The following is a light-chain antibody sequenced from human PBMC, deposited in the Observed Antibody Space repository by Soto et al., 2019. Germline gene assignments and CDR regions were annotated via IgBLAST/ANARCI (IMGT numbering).Light chain of an antibody. CDR3: SLYTFSNTYV. Sequence: QSALTQPASVSGSPGQSITVSCTGTSSDVCGYNYVSWYQQHPGKAPKLMIYDVSNRPSGVSNRFSGSKSGNTASLTISGLQAEDEADYYCSLYTFSNTYVFGIGTKVTVL. V-gene: IGLV2-14*01. J-gene: IGLJ1*01. CDR2: DVS. CDR1: SSDVCGYNY.